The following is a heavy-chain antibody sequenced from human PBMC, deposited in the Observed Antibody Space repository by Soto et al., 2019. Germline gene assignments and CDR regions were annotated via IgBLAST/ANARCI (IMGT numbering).Heavy chain of an antibody. CDR3: ASRDVDTTLVGNDY. J-gene: IGHJ4*02. V-gene: IGHV4-31*03. CDR2: IYYSGPT. D-gene: IGHD2-8*02. CDR1: AGSISSGGYY. Sequence: QVHLQESGPGLVKPSQTLALTGTVSAGSISSGGYYWYWVRQHPEKGLEWIGFIYYSGPTYYNPSLKSRVTMSVDTSKNQFSLTLRSVTAAHTAVYYCASRDVDTTLVGNDYWGQGSLVVVSS.